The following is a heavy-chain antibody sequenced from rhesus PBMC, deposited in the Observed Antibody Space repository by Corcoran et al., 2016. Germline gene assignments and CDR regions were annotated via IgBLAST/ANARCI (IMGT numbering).Heavy chain of an antibody. J-gene: IGHJ3*01. D-gene: IGHD5-12*01. CDR2: IYWSGSNT. CDR1: GVSIRSRY. CDR3: ARGGRGYSYRDAFDF. V-gene: IGHV4-169*01. Sequence: QLQLQESGPGLVKPSETLSLTCAVSGVSIRSRYWSWIPPAPGPCLEWIWYIYWSGSNTTHNPALKGRVTLSVDTSKNQLSLKLSAGTAADTAVYYCARGGRGYSYRDAFDFWGQGLRGTVSS.